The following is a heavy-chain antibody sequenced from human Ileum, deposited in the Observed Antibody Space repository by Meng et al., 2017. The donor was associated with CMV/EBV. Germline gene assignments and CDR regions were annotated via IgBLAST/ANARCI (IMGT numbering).Heavy chain of an antibody. CDR1: GGLISSYA. CDR2: IYASGRT. J-gene: IGHJ4*02. V-gene: IGHV4-4*07. D-gene: IGHD3-16*01. CDR3: AKSGQGESRPFDY. Sequence: QVGLPESGPELVKPSVLRALTCTVSGGLISSYAWSWLRQPAGKGLEWFGRIYASGRTNYNPSLKSRVTMSVDPSKNQFSLKLSSVTAADTAVYYWAKSGQGESRPFDYWGQGTLVTVSS.